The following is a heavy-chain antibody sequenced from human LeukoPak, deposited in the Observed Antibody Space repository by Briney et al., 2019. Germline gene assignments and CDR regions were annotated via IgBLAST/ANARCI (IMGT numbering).Heavy chain of an antibody. CDR1: GFTFSSYA. Sequence: GGSLRLSCAASGFTFSSYAMHWVRQAPGKGLEWVAVISYDGSNKYYADSVKGRFTISRDNSKNTLYLQMNSLRAEDTAVYYCAKGRFVSGWYPDYFDYWGQGTLVTVSP. J-gene: IGHJ4*02. V-gene: IGHV3-30-3*01. CDR3: AKGRFVSGWYPDYFDY. CDR2: ISYDGSNK. D-gene: IGHD6-19*01.